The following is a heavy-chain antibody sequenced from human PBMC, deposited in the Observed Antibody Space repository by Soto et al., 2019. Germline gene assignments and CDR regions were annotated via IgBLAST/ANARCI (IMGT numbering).Heavy chain of an antibody. J-gene: IGHJ4*02. CDR1: GFTFRNYW. V-gene: IGHV3-74*01. Sequence: EVQLVESGGGSVQPGGSLRLSCVASGFTFRNYWMNWVRQAPGRGLVWVSRINNDGRSTSYADSVRGRFTISRDNAKNTVYLDMNSLISEDTADYYCARGVRFGFDYWGQGTLVTVSS. CDR2: INNDGRST. CDR3: ARGVRFGFDY. D-gene: IGHD3-3*01.